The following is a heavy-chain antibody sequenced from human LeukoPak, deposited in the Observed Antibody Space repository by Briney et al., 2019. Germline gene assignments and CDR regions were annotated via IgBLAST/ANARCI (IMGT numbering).Heavy chain of an antibody. CDR1: GYTFTGYY. Sequence: ASVKVSCKASGYTFTGYYMHWVRQAPGQGLEWMGWINPESGGTNYAQKFQGRVTMTRDTSISTAYMELTSLRSDDTAVYYCARLPVIVEAWSPIDSWGQGTRVTVSS. CDR2: INPESGGT. V-gene: IGHV1-2*02. D-gene: IGHD2-21*01. CDR3: ARLPVIVEAWSPIDS. J-gene: IGHJ4*02.